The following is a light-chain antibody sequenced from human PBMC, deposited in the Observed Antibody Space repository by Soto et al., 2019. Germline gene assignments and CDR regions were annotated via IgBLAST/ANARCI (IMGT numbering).Light chain of an antibody. V-gene: IGKV3-15*01. CDR2: GAS. Sequence: EIVMTQSPATLSVSPGERATLSCSASQSVSSNLAWYQQKPGQAPRLLIYGASTRATGIPTRYSGSGSGTEFTLTISGMQSEDFAIYFCQQYNNWPPDRTFGQGTKVEIK. CDR1: QSVSSN. CDR3: QQYNNWPPDRT. J-gene: IGKJ1*01.